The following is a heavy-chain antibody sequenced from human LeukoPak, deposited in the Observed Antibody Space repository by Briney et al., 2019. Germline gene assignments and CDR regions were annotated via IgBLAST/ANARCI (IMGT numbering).Heavy chain of an antibody. J-gene: IGHJ4*02. V-gene: IGHV3-64D*09. D-gene: IGHD6-13*01. CDR2: ISRNGGST. Sequence: GGSLRLSCSASGFTFSSFAMHWVRQAPGKGLEYVAAISRNGGSTYYADSVKGRFTISRDNSKNTLYLQMSSLRAEDTAVYYCARGRITSSWYYFDYWGQGTPVTVSS. CDR1: GFTFSSFA. CDR3: ARGRITSSWYYFDY.